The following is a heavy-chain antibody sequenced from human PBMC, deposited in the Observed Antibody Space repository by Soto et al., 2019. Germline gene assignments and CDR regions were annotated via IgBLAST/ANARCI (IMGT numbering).Heavy chain of an antibody. CDR1: GFTFSNYG. V-gene: IGHV3-33*01. Sequence: QVQLVVSGGGVVQPEGSLRLSCAASGFTFSNYGMHWVRQAPGKGLEWVAVIWFDGSNKYYADSVKGRFTISRDNSKNTLFLTMHRLGGEDTAVYYCARDMGEYSDLGDQYMSQTTPGTNYYYYYGMDVWGQGTTVTVSS. D-gene: IGHD3-16*01. J-gene: IGHJ6*02. CDR3: ARDMGEYSDLGDQYMSQTTPGTNYYYYYGMDV. CDR2: IWFDGSNK.